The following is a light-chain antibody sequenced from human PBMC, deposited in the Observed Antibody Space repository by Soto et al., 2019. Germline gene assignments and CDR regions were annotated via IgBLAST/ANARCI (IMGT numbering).Light chain of an antibody. Sequence: QSALTQPPSASGSPGQSVTISCAGTSSDVGGYNLVSWYQQHPGKAPKLMIYEVIKRPSGVPDRFSGSKSGNTASLTVSGLHAEDEADYYCCSYAGSRVFGGGTKLTVL. V-gene: IGLV2-8*01. CDR1: SSDVGGYNL. CDR2: EVI. J-gene: IGLJ3*02. CDR3: CSYAGSRV.